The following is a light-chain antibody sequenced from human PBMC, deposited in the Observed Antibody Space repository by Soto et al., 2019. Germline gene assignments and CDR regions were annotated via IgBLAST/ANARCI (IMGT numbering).Light chain of an antibody. J-gene: IGKJ5*01. CDR2: DIS. CDR3: QQYNIWRSIT. V-gene: IGKV3-15*01. CDR1: QSVGNK. Sequence: EIVVSQSPATLSVSPGERATLSCRASQSVGNKVAWYQHNPGQTPRLIIYDISTRAAGVPARFSGSGYGTDFTLTISSLQSEDFAVYYCQQYNIWRSITFGQGTLPEIK.